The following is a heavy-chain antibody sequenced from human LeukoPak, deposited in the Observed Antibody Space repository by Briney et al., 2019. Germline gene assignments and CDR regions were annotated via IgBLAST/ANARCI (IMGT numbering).Heavy chain of an antibody. J-gene: IGHJ4*02. CDR2: ISSDGGST. CDR3: DYYDSSGLSY. Sequence: PGGSLRLSCSASGFTLSSFAMHWVRQAPGKGLEYVSAISSDGGSTYYADSVKGRFTISRDNSKNTLYLQMSSLRAEDTAVYYCDYYDSSGLSYWGQGTLVTVSS. D-gene: IGHD3-22*01. V-gene: IGHV3-64D*09. CDR1: GFTLSSFA.